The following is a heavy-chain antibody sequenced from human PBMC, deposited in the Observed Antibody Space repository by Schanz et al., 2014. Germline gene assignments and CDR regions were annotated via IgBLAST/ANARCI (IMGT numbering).Heavy chain of an antibody. D-gene: IGHD6-13*01. J-gene: IGHJ4*02. V-gene: IGHV3-64*04. Sequence: VHLLESGGGLVQPGGSLRLSCAASGFTFSIYAMHWVRQAPGKGLEYVSAISHDGYSTYYADSVKGRFTISRDNSKNTLYLQMNSLRAGDAAVYYCARGLIAAAGGAFDYWGQGTLVAVSA. CDR1: GFTFSIYA. CDR3: ARGLIAAAGGAFDY. CDR2: ISHDGYST.